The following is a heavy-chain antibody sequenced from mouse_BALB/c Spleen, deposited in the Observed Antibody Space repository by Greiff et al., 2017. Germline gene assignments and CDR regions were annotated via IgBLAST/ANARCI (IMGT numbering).Heavy chain of an antibody. CDR1: GFNIKDYY. Sequence: EVKLMESGAELVRPGALVKLSCKASGFNIKDYYMHWVKQRPEQGLEWIGWIDPENGNTIYDPKFQGKASITADTSSNTAYLQLSSLTSEDTAVYYCASENYRYDGSAWFAYWGQGTLVTVSA. V-gene: IGHV14-1*02. CDR3: ASENYRYDGSAWFAY. J-gene: IGHJ3*01. CDR2: IDPENGNT. D-gene: IGHD2-14*01.